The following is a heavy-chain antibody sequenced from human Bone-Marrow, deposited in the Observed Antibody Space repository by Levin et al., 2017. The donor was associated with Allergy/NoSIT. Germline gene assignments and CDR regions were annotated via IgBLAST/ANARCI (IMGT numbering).Heavy chain of an antibody. CDR3: ARGGASSKYFDY. CDR1: GGSISSGSYY. V-gene: IGHV4-61*01. J-gene: IGHJ4*02. Sequence: SQTLSLTCTVSGGSISSGSYYWSWIRQPPGKGLEWIGFIDSSGSTNYNLSLKSRVTISVDTSKNQFSLRLNSVTAADTAVYYCARGGASSKYFDYWGQGALVTVSA. CDR2: IDSSGST. D-gene: IGHD4/OR15-4a*01.